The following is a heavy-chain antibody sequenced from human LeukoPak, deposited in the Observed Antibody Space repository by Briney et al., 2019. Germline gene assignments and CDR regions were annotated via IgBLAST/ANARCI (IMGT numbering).Heavy chain of an antibody. CDR2: IIPILGIA. D-gene: IGHD4-17*01. V-gene: IGHV1-69*04. CDR1: AGTFSTYA. CDR3: ARGHGDYDFDY. J-gene: IGHJ4*02. Sequence: SVKVSCKASAGTFSTYAISWVRQAPGQGLEWMGRIIPILGIANYAQKFQGRVAITADKSTSTAYMELSSLRSEDTAVYYCARGHGDYDFDYWGQGTLVTVSS.